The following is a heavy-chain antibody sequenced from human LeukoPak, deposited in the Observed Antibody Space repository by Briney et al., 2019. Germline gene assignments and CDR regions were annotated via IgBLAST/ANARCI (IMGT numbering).Heavy chain of an antibody. J-gene: IGHJ4*02. CDR3: ARDSHDYGDYVSFDY. V-gene: IGHV3-21*01. CDR1: GFTFSSYS. Sequence: NPGGSLRLSCAASGFTFSSYSMNWVRQAPGKGLEWDSSISSSSSYIYYADSVKGRFTISRDNAKNSLYLQMNSLRAEDTAVYYCARDSHDYGDYVSFDYWGQGTLVTVSS. D-gene: IGHD4-17*01. CDR2: ISSSSSYI.